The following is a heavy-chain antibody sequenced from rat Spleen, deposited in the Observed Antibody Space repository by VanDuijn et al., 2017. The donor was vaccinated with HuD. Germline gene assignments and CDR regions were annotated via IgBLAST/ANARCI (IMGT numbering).Heavy chain of an antibody. V-gene: IGHV5-25*01. D-gene: IGHD1-9*01. J-gene: IGHJ2*01. Sequence: EVQLVESGGGLVQPGRSMKLSCAALGFTFSNYYMAWVRQAPTKGLEWVASISTGGGNTYYQDSVKGRFTISRDNAKSTLYLQMDSLRSEDTATYYCARSGIHTMGIRVWGQGVMVTVSS. CDR2: ISTGGGNT. CDR1: GFTFSNYY. CDR3: ARSGIHTMGIRV.